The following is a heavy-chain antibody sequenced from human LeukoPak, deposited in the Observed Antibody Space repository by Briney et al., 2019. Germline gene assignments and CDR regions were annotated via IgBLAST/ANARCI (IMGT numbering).Heavy chain of an antibody. CDR3: ATDRSHYYGSGSRQY. V-gene: IGHV1-24*01. J-gene: IGHJ4*02. CDR1: GYTLTELS. D-gene: IGHD3-10*01. Sequence: GASVKVSCKVSGYTLTELSMHWVRQAPGKGLEWMGGFDPEDGETIYAQKFQGRVTMTEDTSTDTAYMELSSLRSEDTAVYYCATDRSHYYGSGSRQYWGQGTLVTVSS. CDR2: FDPEDGET.